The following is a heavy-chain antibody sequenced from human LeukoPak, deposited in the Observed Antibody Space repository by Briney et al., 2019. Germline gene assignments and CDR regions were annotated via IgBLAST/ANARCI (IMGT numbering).Heavy chain of an antibody. J-gene: IGHJ1*01. D-gene: IGHD4-11*01. CDR2: RCDDGRD. Sequence: PSETLSLTCTVSGVSISASCWSWIRQSPGRGLEWVGYRCDDGRDLYNPSLRSRVSRVTISVDASEKQFSLSLRSVTAADTAMYYCARTTRVTPDGRAEYFEDWGQGTLVIVSS. CDR1: GVSISASC. CDR3: ARTTRVTPDGRAEYFED. V-gene: IGHV4-59*03.